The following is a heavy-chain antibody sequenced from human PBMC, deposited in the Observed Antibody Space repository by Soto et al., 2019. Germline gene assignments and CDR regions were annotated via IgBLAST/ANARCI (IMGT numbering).Heavy chain of an antibody. Sequence: SLRLSCAASGFTFSSYWMSWVRQAPGKGLEWVSGISWNSGSIGYADSVKGRFTISRDNAKNSLYLQMNSLRAEDTALYYCAKDITGDTAMVTLDYWGQGTLVTVSS. CDR1: GFTFSSYW. J-gene: IGHJ4*02. CDR2: ISWNSGSI. D-gene: IGHD5-18*01. CDR3: AKDITGDTAMVTLDY. V-gene: IGHV3-9*01.